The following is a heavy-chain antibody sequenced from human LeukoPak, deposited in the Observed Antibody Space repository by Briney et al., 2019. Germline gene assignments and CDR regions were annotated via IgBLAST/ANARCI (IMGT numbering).Heavy chain of an antibody. Sequence: GASVKVSCKASGYTFTSYDINWVRQATGQGLEWMGWMNPNSGNTGYAQKFQGRVTMTRDTSISTAYMELSSLRSEDTAVYYCARGLPWELYTVDYWGQGTLVTVSS. CDR1: GYTFTSYD. J-gene: IGHJ4*02. CDR2: MNPNSGNT. V-gene: IGHV1-8*01. D-gene: IGHD1-26*01. CDR3: ARGLPWELYTVDY.